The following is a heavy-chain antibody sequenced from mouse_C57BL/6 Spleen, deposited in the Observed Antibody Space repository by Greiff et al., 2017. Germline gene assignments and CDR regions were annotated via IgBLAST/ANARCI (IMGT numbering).Heavy chain of an antibody. CDR3: ARFGAYDIDY. J-gene: IGHJ4*01. Sequence: QVQLKQSGTDLVKPGASVKLSCTASGFTFTSYWMHWVKQRPGQGLAWIGNINPSNGGTTYTEKFKSKATLTVDKASNTAYMQLSSLTSEDSAVYYCARFGAYDIDYWGQGTSVTVSS. CDR1: GFTFTSYW. CDR2: INPSNGGT. V-gene: IGHV1-53*01. D-gene: IGHD3-1*01.